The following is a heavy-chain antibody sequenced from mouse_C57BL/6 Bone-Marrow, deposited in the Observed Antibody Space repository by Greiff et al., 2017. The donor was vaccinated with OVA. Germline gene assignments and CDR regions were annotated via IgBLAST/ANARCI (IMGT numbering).Heavy chain of an antibody. V-gene: IGHV1-26*01. D-gene: IGHD4-1*01. Sequence: EVQLQQSGPELVKPGASVKISCKASGYTFTDYYMNWVKQSHGKSLEWIGDINPNNGGTSYNQKFKGKATLTVDKSSSTAYMELRSLTSEDSAVYYCASWDLDYWGQGTTLTVSS. J-gene: IGHJ2*01. CDR3: ASWDLDY. CDR2: INPNNGGT. CDR1: GYTFTDYY.